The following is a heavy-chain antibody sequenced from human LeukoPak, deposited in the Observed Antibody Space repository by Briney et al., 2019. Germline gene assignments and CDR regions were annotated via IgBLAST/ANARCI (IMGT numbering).Heavy chain of an antibody. D-gene: IGHD3-22*01. Sequence: SETLSLTCTVSGGSISSSSYYWGWVRQPPGKGLEWIGSIYYSGSTNYNPSLKSRVTISVDTSKNQLSLKLTSVTAADTAVYYCARPPHYYDNSAYYDAYWGQGTLVTVSS. V-gene: IGHV4-39*01. CDR3: ARPPHYYDNSAYYDAY. CDR2: IYYSGST. J-gene: IGHJ4*02. CDR1: GGSISSSSYY.